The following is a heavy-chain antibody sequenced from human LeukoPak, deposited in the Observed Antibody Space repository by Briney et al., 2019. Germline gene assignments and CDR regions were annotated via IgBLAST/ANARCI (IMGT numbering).Heavy chain of an antibody. J-gene: IGHJ4*02. D-gene: IGHD5-24*01. CDR3: ARDRYGDGFAHLDY. CDR1: GYTFPSYA. V-gene: IGHV1-2*02. CDR2: ITPSGGT. Sequence: GASVKVSCKASGYTFPSYAIHWVRQAPGQGLEWMGWITPSGGTNYPQKFQGRVAITWDTSITTAYMDLSRLTSDDTAVYYCARDRYGDGFAHLDYWGQGALVTVSS.